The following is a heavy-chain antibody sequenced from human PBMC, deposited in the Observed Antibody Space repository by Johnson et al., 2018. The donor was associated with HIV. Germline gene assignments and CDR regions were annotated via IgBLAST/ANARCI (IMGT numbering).Heavy chain of an antibody. CDR1: GFTFSSYG. D-gene: IGHD1-26*01. Sequence: VQLVESGGGVVQPGRSLRLSCAASGFTFSSYGMHWVRQAPGKGLEWVAVISYDGSNKYYADSVKGRFTISRDNSKNTLYLQMNSLRAEDTAVYYCATGLVGATGAFDIWGQWTMVTVSS. J-gene: IGHJ3*02. CDR2: ISYDGSNK. CDR3: ATGLVGATGAFDI. V-gene: IGHV3-30*03.